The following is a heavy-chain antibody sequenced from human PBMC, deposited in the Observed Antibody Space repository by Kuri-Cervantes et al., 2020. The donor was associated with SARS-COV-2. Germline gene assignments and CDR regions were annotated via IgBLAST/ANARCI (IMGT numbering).Heavy chain of an antibody. CDR1: GGSFSDYY. D-gene: IGHD2-2*01. Sequence: ESLKISCAVYGGSFSDYYWSWVRQPPGKGLEWIGEINHSGNTNYDPSLKSRVTISIDTSKNQFSLKLSSVTAADTAVYYCARGEEYQQNWFDPWGQGTLVTVSS. J-gene: IGHJ5*02. V-gene: IGHV4-34*01. CDR3: ARGEEYQQNWFDP. CDR2: INHSGNT.